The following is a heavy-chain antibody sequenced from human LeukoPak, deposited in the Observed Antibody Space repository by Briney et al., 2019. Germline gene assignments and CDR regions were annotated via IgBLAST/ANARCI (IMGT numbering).Heavy chain of an antibody. Sequence: SETLSLTCTVSGGSITSGGSISSGGSSWSWIRQPPGKGLERIGYLYHSGSTSYNPSLKSRVTISVDRSRNHLSLKLNSVTAADTAVYYCARVPRSYYYYYMDVWGKGTTVTVSS. CDR2: LYHSGST. CDR3: ARVPRSYYYYYMDV. CDR1: GGSITSGGSISSGGSS. J-gene: IGHJ6*03. V-gene: IGHV4-30-2*01.